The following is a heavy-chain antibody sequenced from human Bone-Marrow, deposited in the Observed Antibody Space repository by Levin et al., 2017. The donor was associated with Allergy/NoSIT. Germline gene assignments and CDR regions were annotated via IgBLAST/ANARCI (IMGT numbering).Heavy chain of an antibody. CDR1: GGSISDANYY. CDR2: IFHSGST. J-gene: IGHJ2*01. D-gene: IGHD3-10*01. CDR3: ARLLNTGVGGRGYFDL. Sequence: SGPTLVKPTQTLTLTCTFSGGSISDANYYWGWIRQPPGKGLEHIGNIFHSGSTYYNPSLNSRATISLDTSKNHYSLKLTSVTAADTAVYYCARLLNTGVGGRGYFDLWGRATLVTVSS. V-gene: IGHV4-39*07.